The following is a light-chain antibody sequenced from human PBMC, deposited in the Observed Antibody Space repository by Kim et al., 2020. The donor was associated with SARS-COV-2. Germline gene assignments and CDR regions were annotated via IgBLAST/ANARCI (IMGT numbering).Light chain of an antibody. V-gene: IGKV3-11*01. J-gene: IGKJ4*01. CDR3: QQRRNWPLT. CDR1: QSVSSY. Sequence: EIVLTQSPATLSLSPGERATLSCRASQSVSSYLAWYQQKPGQAPTLLIYDASNRATGIPARFSGSGSGTDFTLTISSLEPEDFALYYCQQRRNWPLTVGGGPKVEIK. CDR2: DAS.